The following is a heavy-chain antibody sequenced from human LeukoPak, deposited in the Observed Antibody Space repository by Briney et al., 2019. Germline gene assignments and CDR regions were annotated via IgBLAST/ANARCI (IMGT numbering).Heavy chain of an antibody. CDR2: IYTSGST. CDR1: GASISSYY. Sequence: SETLSLTCTVSGASISSYYWSWIRQPAGKGLEWIGRIYTSGSTNYNPSLKSRVTMSVDTSKNQFSLKLSSVTAADTAVYYCARDRNWNYWVAGFDPWGQGTLVTVSS. CDR3: ARDRNWNYWVAGFDP. D-gene: IGHD1-20*01. V-gene: IGHV4-4*07. J-gene: IGHJ5*02.